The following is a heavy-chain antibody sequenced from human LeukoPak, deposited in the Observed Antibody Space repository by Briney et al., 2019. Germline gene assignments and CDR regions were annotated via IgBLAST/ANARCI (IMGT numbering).Heavy chain of an antibody. J-gene: IGHJ4*02. CDR2: INPNSGGT. Sequence: GASVKVSCKASGYTFTGYYMHWVRQAPGQGLEWMGWINPNSGGTNYAQKFQGRVTMTRDTSISTAYMELSRLRSDDTAVYYCARVFPRIAAAGTVAYYFDYWGQGTLVTVSS. D-gene: IGHD6-13*01. CDR1: GYTFTGYY. CDR3: ARVFPRIAAAGTVAYYFDY. V-gene: IGHV1-2*02.